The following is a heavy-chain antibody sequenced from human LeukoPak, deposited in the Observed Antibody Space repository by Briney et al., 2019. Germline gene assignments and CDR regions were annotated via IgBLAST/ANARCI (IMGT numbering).Heavy chain of an antibody. D-gene: IGHD7-27*01. V-gene: IGHV4-61*01. CDR3: AREPSMGTLDY. J-gene: IGHJ4*02. CDR2: MYYRGST. Sequence: SETLSLTRTVSSGSVSSGSYYWSWIRQPPGKGLEWIGYMYYRGSTNYNPSLKSRVTISVDRPKNQFSLRLGSVTAADTAVYYCAREPSMGTLDYWGQGILVTVSS. CDR1: SGSVSSGSYY.